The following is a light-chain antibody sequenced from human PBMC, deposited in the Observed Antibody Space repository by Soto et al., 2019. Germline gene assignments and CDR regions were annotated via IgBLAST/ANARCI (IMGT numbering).Light chain of an antibody. J-gene: IGLJ2*01. CDR1: SSDVGGYNY. CDR2: EVS. Sequence: QSALTQPPSASGSPGQSVTISCTGTSSDVGGYNYVSWYQQHPGKAPKLMIYEVSKRPSGVPDRFSGSKSGNTAPLTVSGLQAEDEADYYCSSYAGSNILFGGGTKLTVL. CDR3: SSYAGSNIL. V-gene: IGLV2-8*01.